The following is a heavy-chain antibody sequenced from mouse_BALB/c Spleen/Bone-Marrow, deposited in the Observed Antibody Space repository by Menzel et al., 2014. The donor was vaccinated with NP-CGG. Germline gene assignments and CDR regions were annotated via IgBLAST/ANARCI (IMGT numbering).Heavy chain of an antibody. V-gene: IGHV5-6-3*01. Sequence: EVQGVESGGGLVQPGGSLKLSCAASGFTFSCYGMSWVRQTPDKRLELVATINNNDGNTYYPDSVKGRFTISRDNAKNTPYLQMSSLKSEDTAMYYCARDNYGSRFDYWGQGTTLTVSS. CDR3: ARDNYGSRFDY. CDR2: INNNDGNT. D-gene: IGHD1-1*01. CDR1: GFTFSCYG. J-gene: IGHJ2*01.